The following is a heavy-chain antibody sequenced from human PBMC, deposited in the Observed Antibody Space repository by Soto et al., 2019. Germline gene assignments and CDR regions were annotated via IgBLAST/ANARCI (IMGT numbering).Heavy chain of an antibody. J-gene: IGHJ5*02. D-gene: IGHD2-15*01. V-gene: IGHV1-69*01. Sequence: QVQLVQSGAEVKKPGSSVKVSCQASGGTFSSYAISWVRQAPGQGLEWMGGIIPIFGTANYAQKFQGRVTITADETTSTAYMELSSVRSEDTAVYYCARGGMGCSGGSCRESWFHPWGQGPLVTVSS. CDR2: IIPIFGTA. CDR3: ARGGMGCSGGSCRESWFHP. CDR1: GGTFSSYA.